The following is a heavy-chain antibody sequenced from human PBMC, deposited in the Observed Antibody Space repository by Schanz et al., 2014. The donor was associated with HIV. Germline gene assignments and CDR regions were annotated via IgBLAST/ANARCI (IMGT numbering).Heavy chain of an antibody. Sequence: QVRLQQWGAGLLKPSETLSLTCAVYGGSFSGNVWSWIRQPPGKGLEWIGKIRHTGGTNYNPSLKSRVTMSVDTSKNQFSLKLTSVTAADTAIYFCARGDFGGNSVDYWGHGNLVTVSS. CDR3: ARGDFGGNSVDY. CDR2: IRHTGGT. V-gene: IGHV4-34*01. CDR1: GGSFSGNV. D-gene: IGHD2-21*02. J-gene: IGHJ4*01.